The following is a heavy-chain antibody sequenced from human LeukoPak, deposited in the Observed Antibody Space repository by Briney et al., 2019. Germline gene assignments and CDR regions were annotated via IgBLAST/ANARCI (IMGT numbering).Heavy chain of an antibody. CDR2: INHSGST. CDR1: GGSFSGYY. Sequence: SETLSLTCAVYGGSFSGYYWSWIRQPPGKGLEWIGEINHSGSTNYNPSLKSRVTVSVDTSKNQFSLKLSSVTAADTAVYYCARGLTIFGVVIMSFDYWGQGTLVTVSS. V-gene: IGHV4-34*01. J-gene: IGHJ4*02. CDR3: ARGLTIFGVVIMSFDY. D-gene: IGHD3-3*01.